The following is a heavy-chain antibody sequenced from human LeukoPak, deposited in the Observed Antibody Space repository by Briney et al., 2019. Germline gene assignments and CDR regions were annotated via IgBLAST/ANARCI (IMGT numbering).Heavy chain of an antibody. D-gene: IGHD3-9*01. V-gene: IGHV3-30*18. J-gene: IGHJ4*02. CDR1: GFTFSNYG. Sequence: GGSLRLPCAASGFTFSNYGMHWVRQAPGKGLEWVAVISYDGSNKYYADSVKGRFTISRDNSKNTLYLQMNSLRTEDTAVYYCAKCRSGYDILTGYDYWGQGTLVTVSS. CDR2: ISYDGSNK. CDR3: AKCRSGYDILTGYDY.